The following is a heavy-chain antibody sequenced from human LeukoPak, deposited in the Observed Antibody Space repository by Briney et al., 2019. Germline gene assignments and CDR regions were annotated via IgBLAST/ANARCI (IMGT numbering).Heavy chain of an antibody. Sequence: SETLSLTCTVSGGSISSYYWSWIRQPPGKGLEWIGDIYYSGSTNYNPSLKSRVTISVDTSKNQFSLKLSSVTAADTAVYYCARGGSSGLIYFDYWGQGTLVTVSS. CDR3: ARGGSSGLIYFDY. CDR1: GGSISSYY. V-gene: IGHV4-59*01. D-gene: IGHD6-19*01. J-gene: IGHJ4*02. CDR2: IYYSGST.